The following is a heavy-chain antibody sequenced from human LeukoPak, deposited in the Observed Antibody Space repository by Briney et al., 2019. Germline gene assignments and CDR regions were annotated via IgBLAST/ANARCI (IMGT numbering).Heavy chain of an antibody. CDR2: IKSRPDGGTT. CDR1: GFTFTNAW. D-gene: IGHD5-12*01. Sequence: GGSLRLSCAASGFTFTNAWMDWVRQAPGKGLEWVGHIKSRPDGGTTDFAAPVKGRFTISRDDSKNTLYLHMNSLKTEDTAVYYCITVYDSVANWGRGTLVTVSS. J-gene: IGHJ4*02. V-gene: IGHV3-15*01. CDR3: ITVYDSVAN.